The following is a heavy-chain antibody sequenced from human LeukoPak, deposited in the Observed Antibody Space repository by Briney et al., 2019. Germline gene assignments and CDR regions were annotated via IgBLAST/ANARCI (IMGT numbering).Heavy chain of an antibody. J-gene: IGHJ6*03. CDR2: IKEDGSED. V-gene: IGHV3-7*04. D-gene: IGHD3-3*01. CDR1: GFTLENYA. Sequence: GGSLRLSCGASGFTLENYAINWVRQAPGKGLEWVGNIKEDGSEDFYVDSVKGRFTISRDNAKNSLYLQMNSLRAEDSSVYYCARVYHDFWSGYTYYYMDVWGKGTTVTVSS. CDR3: ARVYHDFWSGYTYYYMDV.